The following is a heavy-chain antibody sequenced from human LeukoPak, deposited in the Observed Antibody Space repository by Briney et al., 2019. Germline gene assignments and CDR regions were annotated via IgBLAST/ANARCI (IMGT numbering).Heavy chain of an antibody. J-gene: IGHJ6*02. Sequence: SETLSLTCAVYGGSFSGYYWSWIRQPPGKGLEWIGEINHSGSTNYNPSLKSRVTISVDTSKNQFALKLGSVTAADTAVYYCATSIAAAGTGYYGMDVWGQGTTVTVSS. CDR3: ATSIAAAGTGYYGMDV. V-gene: IGHV4-34*01. D-gene: IGHD6-13*01. CDR1: GGSFSGYY. CDR2: INHSGST.